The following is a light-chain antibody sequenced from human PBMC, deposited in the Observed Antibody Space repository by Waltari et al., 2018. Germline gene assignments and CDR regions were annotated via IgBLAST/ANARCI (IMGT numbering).Light chain of an antibody. V-gene: IGKV3-11*01. CDR2: DAS. Sequence: EIVLTQSPATLSLSSGDRANLPCRASQSVSSSLAWYQQRPGQAPRLLIYDASNRATGIPARFSGSGSGTDFTLTISSLEPEDFAVYYCQQRSSWPLTFGGGTKVEVK. CDR3: QQRSSWPLT. J-gene: IGKJ4*01. CDR1: QSVSSS.